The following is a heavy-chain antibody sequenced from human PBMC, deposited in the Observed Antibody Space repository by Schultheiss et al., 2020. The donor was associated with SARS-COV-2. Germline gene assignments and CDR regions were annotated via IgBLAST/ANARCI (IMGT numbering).Heavy chain of an antibody. CDR1: GFTFSSYT. Sequence: GGSLRLSCAASGFTFSSYTMHWVRQAPGKGLEWVAVISYDGSNKYYADSVKGRFTISRDNSKNTLYLQMNSLRVEDTAVYYCAREYSSGWYGVDYWGQGTLVTVSS. D-gene: IGHD6-19*01. CDR3: AREYSSGWYGVDY. J-gene: IGHJ4*02. V-gene: IGHV3-30*01. CDR2: ISYDGSNK.